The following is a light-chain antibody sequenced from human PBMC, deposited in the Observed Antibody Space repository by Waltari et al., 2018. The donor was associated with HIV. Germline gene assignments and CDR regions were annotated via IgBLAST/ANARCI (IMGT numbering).Light chain of an antibody. J-gene: IGKJ2*01. CDR1: QSVLYSSNNKNY. CDR3: QQYYSTPPT. V-gene: IGKV4-1*01. Sequence: DIVMTQSPDSLAVSLGERAAINCKSSQSVLYSSNNKNYLAWYQQKPGQPPKLLIYWASTRESGVPDRFSGSGSGTDFTLTISSLRAEDVARYYCQQYYSTPPTFGQGTKLEIK. CDR2: WAS.